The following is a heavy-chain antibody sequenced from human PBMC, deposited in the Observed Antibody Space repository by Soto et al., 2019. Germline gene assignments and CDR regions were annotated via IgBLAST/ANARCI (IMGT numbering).Heavy chain of an antibody. V-gene: IGHV3-73*02. CDR3: SRNLGAKWGMDV. CDR2: IRSKANRYAT. CDR1: GFPFSGSI. Sequence: EVQLVESGGGLVQPGGSLKLSCAASGFPFSGSIIHWVRQASGKGLEWVGRIRSKANRYATAYGPSVRGRFTISRDDPKNTAYLQMTSLKTEDTAVYYCSRNLGAKWGMDVWGQGTTVTVSS. J-gene: IGHJ6*02. D-gene: IGHD1-26*01.